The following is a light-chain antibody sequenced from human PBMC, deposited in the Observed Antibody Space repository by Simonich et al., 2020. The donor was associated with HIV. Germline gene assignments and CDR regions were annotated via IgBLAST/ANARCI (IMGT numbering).Light chain of an antibody. CDR1: SSDVGRYDY. CDR2: EVI. V-gene: IGLV2-8*01. Sequence: QSALTQPPSASGSPGQSVTISCTGTSSDVGRYDYVSWYQRPTGKAPKLIIYEVIKRPSGVPDRFSGSKSGNTASLTVSGLQAEDEADYFCSSYAGSNNVVFGGGTKLTVL. J-gene: IGLJ3*02. CDR3: SSYAGSNNVV.